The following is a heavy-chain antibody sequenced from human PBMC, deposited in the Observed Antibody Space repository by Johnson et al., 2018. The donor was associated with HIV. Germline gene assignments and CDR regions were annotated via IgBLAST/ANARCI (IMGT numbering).Heavy chain of an antibody. V-gene: IGHV3-11*04. Sequence: VQLVESGGGLVKPGGSLRLSCAASGFTFSDYYMSWIRQAPGKGLEWVSHISSSGRSTYYADSVKGRFTISRDNAKNSVYLQMNSLRAEDTAVYYCANIAVVYAFDIWGQGTMVTVSS. D-gene: IGHD6-19*01. CDR1: GFTFSDYY. CDR3: ANIAVVYAFDI. J-gene: IGHJ3*02. CDR2: ISSSGRST.